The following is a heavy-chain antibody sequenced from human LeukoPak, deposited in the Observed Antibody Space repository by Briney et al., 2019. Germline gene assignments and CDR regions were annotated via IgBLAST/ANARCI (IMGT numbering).Heavy chain of an antibody. V-gene: IGHV4-59*07. J-gene: IGHJ4*02. Sequence: SDTLSLTCTVSGGSITTYFWSWIRQPPGKGLECIGYIYYTGNTNYSPSLRNRVTISVDTSKNQFSLKLTSVTAADTALYFCAGARGGAYGFAFDSWGQGTLVTVSS. CDR2: IYYTGNT. CDR1: GGSITTYF. D-gene: IGHD3-10*01. CDR3: AGARGGAYGFAFDS.